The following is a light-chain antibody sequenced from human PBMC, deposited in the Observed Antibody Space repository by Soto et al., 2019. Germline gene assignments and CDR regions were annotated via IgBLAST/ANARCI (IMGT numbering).Light chain of an antibody. J-gene: IGKJ5*01. Sequence: IVLTQSPGTLSLSPGERATLSCRASQSVSSSSLAWYQQKPGQPPRLLTFGASSRATGIPGRFSGSGSGTYFTLTSSILEAEDVAVYYCQQYGSSPITFGQGTRLEIK. CDR1: QSVSSSS. CDR2: GAS. CDR3: QQYGSSPIT. V-gene: IGKV3-20*01.